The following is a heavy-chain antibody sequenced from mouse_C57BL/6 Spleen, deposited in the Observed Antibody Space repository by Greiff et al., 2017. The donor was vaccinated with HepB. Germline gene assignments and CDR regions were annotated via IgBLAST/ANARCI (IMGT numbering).Heavy chain of an antibody. D-gene: IGHD1-1*01. CDR3: ARPYYYGSSPYFDV. V-gene: IGHV1-50*01. J-gene: IGHJ1*03. Sequence: VQLQQPGAELVKPGASVKLSCKASGYTFTSYWMQWVKQRPGQGLEWIGEIDPSDSYTNYNQKFKGKATLTVDTSSSTAYMQLSSLTSEDSAVYYCARPYYYGSSPYFDVWGTGTTVTVSS. CDR2: IDPSDSYT. CDR1: GYTFTSYW.